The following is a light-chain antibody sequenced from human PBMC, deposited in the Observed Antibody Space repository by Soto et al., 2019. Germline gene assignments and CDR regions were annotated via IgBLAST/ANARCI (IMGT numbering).Light chain of an antibody. CDR1: SSNIGSNT. CDR3: AAWDDSLNGRSV. CDR2: SNN. Sequence: QSVLTQPPSASGTPGQRVTISCSGSSSNIGSNTVNWYQQLPGTAPKLLIYSNNQRPSGVPDRFSGSKSGTSASLAISGLQSEDEADYYCAAWDDSLNGRSVFGTGPKV. J-gene: IGLJ1*01. V-gene: IGLV1-44*01.